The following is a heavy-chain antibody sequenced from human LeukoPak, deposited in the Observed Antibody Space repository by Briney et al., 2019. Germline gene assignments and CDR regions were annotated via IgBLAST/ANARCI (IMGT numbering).Heavy chain of an antibody. D-gene: IGHD3-22*01. J-gene: IGHJ5*02. CDR1: GYTFTSYD. V-gene: IGHV1-8*03. Sequence: GASVKVSCKASGYTFTSYDINWVRQATGQGLEWMGWMNPNSGNTGYAQKFQGRVTITRNTSISTAYMELSSLRSEDTAVYYCAYDGSGYGWFDPWGQGTLVTVSS. CDR2: MNPNSGNT. CDR3: AYDGSGYGWFDP.